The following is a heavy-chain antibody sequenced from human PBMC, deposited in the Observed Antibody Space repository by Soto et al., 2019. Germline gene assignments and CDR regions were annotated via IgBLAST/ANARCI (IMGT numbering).Heavy chain of an antibody. D-gene: IGHD3-22*01. CDR1: GYTLTELS. Sequence: GASVKVSCKVSGYTLTELSMHWVRQAPGKGLEWMGGFDPEDGETIYAQKFQGRVTMTEDTSTDTAYMKLSSVTAADTAVYYCAREFYYDSSGYYPQDAFDIWGQGTMVTVSS. CDR2: FDPEDGET. CDR3: AREFYYDSSGYYPQDAFDI. V-gene: IGHV1-24*01. J-gene: IGHJ3*02.